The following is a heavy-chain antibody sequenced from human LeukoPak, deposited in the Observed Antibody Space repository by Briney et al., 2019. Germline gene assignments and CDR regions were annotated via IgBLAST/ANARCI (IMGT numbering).Heavy chain of an antibody. D-gene: IGHD3-22*01. CDR1: GGSFSGYY. CDR2: IYYSGST. CDR3: ARHSYYYDSSGYYYGGYYFDY. J-gene: IGHJ4*02. V-gene: IGHV4-34*01. Sequence: SETLSLTCAVYGGSFSGYYWSWIRQPPGKGLEWIGSIYYSGSTYYNPSLKSRVTISVDMSKNQFSLKLSTVTATDTAVYYCARHSYYYDSSGYYYGGYYFDYWGQGTLVTVSS.